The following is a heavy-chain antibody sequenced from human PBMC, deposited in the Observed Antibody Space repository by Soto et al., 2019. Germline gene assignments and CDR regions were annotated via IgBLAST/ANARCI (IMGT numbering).Heavy chain of an antibody. J-gene: IGHJ5*02. CDR2: INHSGST. D-gene: IGHD6-19*01. CDR3: ARVPWQWRKGSNWFAP. V-gene: IGHV4-34*01. CDR1: GGSFSGYY. Sequence: QVQLQQWGAGLLKPSETLSLTCAVYGGSFSGYYWSWIRQPPGKGLEWIGEINHSGSTNYNPSLKRRVTISVDTSKNQFSLKLSSVPAADTAVYYWARVPWQWRKGSNWFAPWGQGTLVTVSS.